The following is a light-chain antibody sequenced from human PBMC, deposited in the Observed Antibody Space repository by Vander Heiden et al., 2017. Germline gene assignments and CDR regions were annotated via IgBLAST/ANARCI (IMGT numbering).Light chain of an antibody. CDR1: QSIASF. J-gene: IGKJ2*01. V-gene: IGKV1-39*01. Sequence: DIHITQSPSTLSASVEARVTITCRASQSIASFLNWYQQKPGKAPNLLIYDASTLQSGVPSRFTAIGSGTDFTLNISSLQPEDFATYYCQKSYTIPLTFGQGTKLEIK. CDR3: QKSYTIPLT. CDR2: DAS.